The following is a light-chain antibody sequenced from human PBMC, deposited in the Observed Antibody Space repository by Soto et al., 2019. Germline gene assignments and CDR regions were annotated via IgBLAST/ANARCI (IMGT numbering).Light chain of an antibody. CDR1: QSVSNNY. CDR2: GAN. CDR3: KQYGSTPVT. V-gene: IGKV3-20*01. J-gene: IGKJ1*01. Sequence: ENVFAPSPGPLSLSPGGRATLSCRASQSVSNNYLAWYQQKPGQAHRLLIYGANSRATGIQDRFSGSGSGTDFTLTIRRLEPEDFAVYYCKQYGSTPVTFGQGTKVDIK.